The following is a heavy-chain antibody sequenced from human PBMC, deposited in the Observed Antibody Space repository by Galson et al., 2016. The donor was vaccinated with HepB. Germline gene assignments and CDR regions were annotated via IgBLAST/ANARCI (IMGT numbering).Heavy chain of an antibody. J-gene: IGHJ5*02. CDR1: GGSISSSVYY. CDR3: VALQASNFDP. Sequence: ATLSLTCSVSGGSISSSVYYWGWIRQSPGKGLEWIGSMYYSGSTFYNPSLKSRVTISVDTSQNRFSLRLTSVSAADTAVYYCVALQASNFDPWGHGTLVTVSS. D-gene: IGHD1-7*01. CDR2: MYYSGST. V-gene: IGHV4-39*01.